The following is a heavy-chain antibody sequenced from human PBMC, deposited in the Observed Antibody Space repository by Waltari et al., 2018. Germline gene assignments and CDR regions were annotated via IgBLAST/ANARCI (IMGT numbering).Heavy chain of an antibody. Sequence: QVQLKESGPGLVKPSETLSLACDVSGGSFSSNDWWSWVRQPPGKGLEWIGEVHHSGSTKYNPPLNSRVVMSVDTSKNQISLTMKSVTAADTAVYYCARGFAGWPFDYWGPGTLVIVAS. CDR1: GGSFSSNDW. CDR2: VHHSGST. J-gene: IGHJ4*02. V-gene: IGHV4-4*02. D-gene: IGHD6-19*01. CDR3: ARGFAGWPFDY.